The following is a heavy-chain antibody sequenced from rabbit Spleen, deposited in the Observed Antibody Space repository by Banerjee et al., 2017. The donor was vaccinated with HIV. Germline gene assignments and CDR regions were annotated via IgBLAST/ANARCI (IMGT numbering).Heavy chain of an antibody. CDR2: IDSGSSGFT. CDR3: VRTNKDVNGAYNV. Sequence: QSLEESGGDLVKPGASLTLTCTASGFSFSGSHYMCWVRQAPGKGLEWIACIDSGSSGFTYFASWAKGRFTISKTSSTTVTLHMTSLTAADTATYFCVRTNKDVNGAYNVWGQGTLVTVS. CDR1: GFSFSGSHY. D-gene: IGHD5-1*01. J-gene: IGHJ3*01. V-gene: IGHV1S40*01.